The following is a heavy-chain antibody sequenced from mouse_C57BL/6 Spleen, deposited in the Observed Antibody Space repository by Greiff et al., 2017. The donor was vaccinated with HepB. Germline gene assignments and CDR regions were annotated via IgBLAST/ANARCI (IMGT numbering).Heavy chain of an antibody. Sequence: QVQLQQPGAELVKPGASVKMSCKASGYTFTSYWITWVKQRPGQGLEWIGDIYPGSGSTNYNEKFKSKATLTVDTSSSTAYMQLSSLTSEDSAVYYCARNGSSDPLYYFDYWGQGTTLTVSS. CDR1: GYTFTSYW. D-gene: IGHD1-1*01. CDR3: ARNGSSDPLYYFDY. J-gene: IGHJ2*01. CDR2: IYPGSGST. V-gene: IGHV1-55*01.